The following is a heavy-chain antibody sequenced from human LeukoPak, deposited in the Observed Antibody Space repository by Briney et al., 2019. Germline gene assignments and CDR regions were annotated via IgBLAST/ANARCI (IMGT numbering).Heavy chain of an antibody. V-gene: IGHV1-8*01. CDR1: GYAFTSYD. CDR2: MNPNSGNT. CDR3: ARERSGSYYVDAFDI. Sequence: ASVKVSCKASGYAFTSYDINWVRQAPGQGLEWMGWMNPNSGNTGYAQKFQGRVTMTRNTSISTAYMELSSLRSEDTAVYYCARERSGSYYVDAFDIWGQGTMVTVSS. D-gene: IGHD1-26*01. J-gene: IGHJ3*02.